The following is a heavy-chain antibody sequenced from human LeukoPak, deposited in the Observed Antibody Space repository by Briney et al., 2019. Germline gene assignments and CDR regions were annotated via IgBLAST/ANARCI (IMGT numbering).Heavy chain of an antibody. V-gene: IGHV3-11*03. CDR3: ARSFYDFLNGPYEEAFDM. D-gene: IGHD3-3*01. J-gene: IGHJ3*02. CDR1: GFTFTDYY. Sequence: RRSLRLSYAASGFTFTDYYMNWIRQAPGTGLKAVSYISSSATYTAYATTVKARFTVSRHNAKNSLYLQRNRLRAEDTAVSYCARSFYDFLNGPYEEAFDMWGQGTMVTVSS. CDR2: ISSSATYT.